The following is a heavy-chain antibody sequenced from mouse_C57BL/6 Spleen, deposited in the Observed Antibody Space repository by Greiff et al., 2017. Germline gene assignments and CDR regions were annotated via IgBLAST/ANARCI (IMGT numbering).Heavy chain of an antibody. CDR3: ARTPTNYYGSSYWYFAV. CDR2: IYPRDGST. D-gene: IGHD1-1*01. CDR1: GYTFTSSD. V-gene: IGHV1-85*01. J-gene: IGHJ1*03. Sequence: QVQLKESGPELVKPGASVTLSCQASGYTFTSSDINWVKQRPGQGLEWIGWIYPRDGSTKYNEKFKGKATLTVDTSSSTAYMELHSLTSEDSAVYFCARTPTNYYGSSYWYFAVWGTGTTVTVSS.